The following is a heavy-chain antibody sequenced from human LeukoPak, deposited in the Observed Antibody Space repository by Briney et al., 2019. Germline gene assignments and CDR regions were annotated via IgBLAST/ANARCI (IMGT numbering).Heavy chain of an antibody. Sequence: GGSLTLFCAASGLTFSSYAMSWVRQPPGKGLEWVSAISAGGDNTYYADSVKGRFTISRDNSRNAVYLQINSLRAEDTAVYYCAKEYRSPGPFDYWGQGTLVTVSS. CDR2: ISAGGDNT. D-gene: IGHD6-19*01. J-gene: IGHJ4*02. V-gene: IGHV3-23*01. CDR1: GLTFSSYA. CDR3: AKEYRSPGPFDY.